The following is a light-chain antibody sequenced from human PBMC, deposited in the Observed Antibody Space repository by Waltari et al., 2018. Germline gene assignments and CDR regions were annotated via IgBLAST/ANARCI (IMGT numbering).Light chain of an antibody. Sequence: QSALTQPRSVSGSRGQSVTISCTGTSSDVGGYNYVSWYQQHPGKAPKLMIYDVTKRPSWVPDRFSGSKSGNTASLTISGLQAEYEADYYCCSYAGSYTLVFGGGTKLTVL. V-gene: IGLV2-11*01. CDR1: SSDVGGYNY. J-gene: IGLJ2*01. CDR2: DVT. CDR3: CSYAGSYTLV.